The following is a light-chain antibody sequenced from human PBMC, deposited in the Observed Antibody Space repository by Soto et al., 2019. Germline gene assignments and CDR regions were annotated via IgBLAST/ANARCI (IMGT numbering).Light chain of an antibody. CDR3: QQYDSVFT. CDR1: QGITNY. CDR2: GAS. Sequence: DIQMTQSPSSLSASVGDRVTITCQASQGITNYLNWYQQKPGKAPKLLIYGASNLETGVPSRFSASGSGTDFTFTISSLQAEDIATYFCQQYDSVFTFGQGTRLEIK. V-gene: IGKV1-33*01. J-gene: IGKJ5*01.